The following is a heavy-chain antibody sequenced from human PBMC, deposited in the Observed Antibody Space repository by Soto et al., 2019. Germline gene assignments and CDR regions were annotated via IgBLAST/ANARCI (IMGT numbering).Heavy chain of an antibody. CDR1: GRSITSYY. D-gene: IGHD3-22*01. Sequence: QVVLQESGPGLVKPSETLSLTCSVSGRSITSYYWSWVRQPPGKGLEWIGYIYDNGITSQNPSLKRRVTMSADTSQTQFSLKLTSVTCADTAVYYCARTYDSNGYANEFDSWGQGILVTVTS. V-gene: IGHV4-59*12. J-gene: IGHJ4*02. CDR3: ARTYDSNGYANEFDS. CDR2: IYDNGIT.